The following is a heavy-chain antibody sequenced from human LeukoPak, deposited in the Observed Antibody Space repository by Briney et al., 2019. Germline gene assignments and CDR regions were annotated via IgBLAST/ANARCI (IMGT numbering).Heavy chain of an antibody. CDR2: ISYDGSNK. CDR3: ARGRWLQLDFDY. D-gene: IGHD5-24*01. J-gene: IGHJ4*02. Sequence: GGSLRLSCAASGFTFSSYAMHWVRQAPGKGLEWVAVISYDGSNKYYADSVKGRFTISRDNSKNTLYLQMNSLRAEDTAVYYCARGRWLQLDFDYWGQGTLVTVSS. V-gene: IGHV3-30-3*01. CDR1: GFTFSSYA.